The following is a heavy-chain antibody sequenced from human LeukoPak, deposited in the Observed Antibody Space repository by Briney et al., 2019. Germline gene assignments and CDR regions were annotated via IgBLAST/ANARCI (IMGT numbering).Heavy chain of an antibody. V-gene: IGHV4-31*03. D-gene: IGHD6-19*01. CDR3: ARESVYSSGWQSAD. CDR1: GGSISSGGYY. Sequence: SETLSLTCTVSGGSISSGGYYWSWSRQHPRNGLEWIGDIYYRGSTYYNPPLTSRVTISVDTSKNQCSLKLSSVTAADTSVYYCARESVYSSGWQSADWGQGTLVTVSS. CDR2: IYYRGST. J-gene: IGHJ4*02.